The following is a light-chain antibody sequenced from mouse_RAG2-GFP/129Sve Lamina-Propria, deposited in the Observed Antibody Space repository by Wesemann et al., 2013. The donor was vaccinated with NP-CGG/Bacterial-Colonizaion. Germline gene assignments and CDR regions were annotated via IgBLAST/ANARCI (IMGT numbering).Light chain of an antibody. V-gene: IGKV6-13*01. Sequence: DIVMTQSHKFMSTSVGDRVSITCKASQNVGTAVAWYQQKPGQSPKLLIYSASNRYTGVPDRFTGSGSGTDFTLTISNMQSEDLADYFCQQYSRYPLTFGAGTKLELK. J-gene: IGKJ5*01. CDR3: QQYSRYPLT. CDR1: QNVGTA. CDR2: SAS.